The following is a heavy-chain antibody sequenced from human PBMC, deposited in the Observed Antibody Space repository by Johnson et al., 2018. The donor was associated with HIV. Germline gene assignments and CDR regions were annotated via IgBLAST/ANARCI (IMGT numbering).Heavy chain of an antibody. V-gene: IGHV3-74*01. Sequence: VQLVESGGGLVQPGGSLRLSCAASGFTFSRYWMHWVRQAPGKGLVWVSHFNTDGSTTSYADSVKGRFTISRDNAKNTLFLQMHSLRAEDTAVYYCAKVAGATAAGGVALDIWGPGTMVTVS. CDR1: GFTFSRYW. D-gene: IGHD6-13*01. CDR2: FNTDGSTT. CDR3: AKVAGATAAGGVALDI. J-gene: IGHJ3*02.